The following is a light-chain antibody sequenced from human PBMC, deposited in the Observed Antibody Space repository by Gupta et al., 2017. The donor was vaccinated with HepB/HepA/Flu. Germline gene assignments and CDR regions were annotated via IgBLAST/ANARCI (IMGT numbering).Light chain of an antibody. CDR1: SSDVGGYDY. Sequence: QSALTQPASVSGSPGQSITISCTGTSSDVGGYDYVSWYQQHPGKAPKLTIYDVSDRPSGVSNRFSGSKSGNTASLTIPGLQAEDEADYYCSSYTSSSTLVFGGGTKLTVL. CDR2: DVS. V-gene: IGLV2-14*03. CDR3: SSYTSSSTLV. J-gene: IGLJ3*02.